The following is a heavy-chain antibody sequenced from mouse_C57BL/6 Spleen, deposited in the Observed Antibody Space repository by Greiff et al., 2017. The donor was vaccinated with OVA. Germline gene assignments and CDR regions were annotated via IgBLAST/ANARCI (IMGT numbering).Heavy chain of an antibody. V-gene: IGHV1-4*01. CDR2: INPSSGYT. J-gene: IGHJ1*03. Sequence: QVQLQQSGAELARPGASVKMSCKASGYTFTSYTMHWVKQRPGQGLAWIGYINPSSGYTKYNQKFKDKATLTADKSSSTDYMQLSSLTSEDSAVYYCARSEGSSDDWYFDVWGTGTTVTVSS. D-gene: IGHD1-1*01. CDR1: GYTFTSYT. CDR3: ARSEGSSDDWYFDV.